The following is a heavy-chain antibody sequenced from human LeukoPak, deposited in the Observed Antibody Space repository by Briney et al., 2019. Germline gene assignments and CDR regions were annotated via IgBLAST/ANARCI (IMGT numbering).Heavy chain of an antibody. CDR2: IYYSGST. CDR1: GGSISSYY. D-gene: IGHD1/OR15-1a*01. CDR3: ARLPLIATTRGGFDP. V-gene: IGHV4-59*01. Sequence: SETLSLTCTVSGGSISSYYWSWIRQPPGKGLEWIGYIYYSGSTNYNPSLKSRVTISIDTSKNQFSLKLSSVTPADTAVYYCARLPLIATTRGGFDPWGQGTLVTVSS. J-gene: IGHJ5*02.